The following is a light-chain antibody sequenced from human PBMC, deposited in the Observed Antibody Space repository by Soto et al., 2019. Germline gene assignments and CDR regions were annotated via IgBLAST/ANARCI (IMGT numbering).Light chain of an antibody. CDR3: QQYNNWPPIYT. Sequence: EIVMTQSPATLSVSPGERATLSCRASQSVSYNLAWYQQKPGQAPRLLIYGASTRATGIPARFSGRGSGTEFTLTISSLQSEDFAVYYCQQYNNWPPIYTFGQGTKLEIK. V-gene: IGKV3-15*01. J-gene: IGKJ2*01. CDR1: QSVSYN. CDR2: GAS.